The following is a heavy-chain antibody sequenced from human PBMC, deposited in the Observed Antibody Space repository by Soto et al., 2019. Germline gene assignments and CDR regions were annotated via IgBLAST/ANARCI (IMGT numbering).Heavy chain of an antibody. J-gene: IGHJ4*02. CDR1: GGTFSSYR. D-gene: IGHD2-2*01. CDR2: IVPIYRTA. V-gene: IGHV1-69*13. Sequence: ASVKVSCKASGGTFSSYRINWVRQAPGQGLEWVGGIVPIYRTADYAQKFQGRITITADEPARTAYMELRSLRSQDTAVYYCVRDSGAKLSTSWGQGTLVTVSS. CDR3: VRDSGAKLSTS.